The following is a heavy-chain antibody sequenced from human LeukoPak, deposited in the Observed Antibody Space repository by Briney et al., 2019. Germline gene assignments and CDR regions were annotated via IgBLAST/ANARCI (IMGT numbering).Heavy chain of an antibody. CDR3: ARGYYYDSSGYYFDI. D-gene: IGHD3-22*01. CDR2: IYYSGST. Sequence: SETLSLTCTVSGGSISSSSYFWGWIRQPPGKGLEWIGNIYYSGSTYYNPSLKSRVTISVDKSKNQLSLKLSSVTAADTAVYYCARGYYYDSSGYYFDIWGQGTMVTVSS. CDR1: GGSISSSSYF. J-gene: IGHJ3*02. V-gene: IGHV4-39*07.